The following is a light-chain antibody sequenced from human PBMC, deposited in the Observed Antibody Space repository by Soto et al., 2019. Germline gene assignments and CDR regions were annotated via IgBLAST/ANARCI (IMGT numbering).Light chain of an antibody. Sequence: EIVLTQSPGTLSLSPGEGATLSCRASQSVSSSYIAWYRQRPGQTPSLLIYGASTRATGIPDRFSGSGSGTHFTLIISRLEPGDFAVYYCQHFGGTTFTFGQGTRLEIK. V-gene: IGKV3-20*01. J-gene: IGKJ5*01. CDR1: QSVSSSY. CDR3: QHFGGTTFT. CDR2: GAS.